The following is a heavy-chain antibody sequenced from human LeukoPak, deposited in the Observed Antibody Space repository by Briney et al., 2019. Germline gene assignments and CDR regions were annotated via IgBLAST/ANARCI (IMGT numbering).Heavy chain of an antibody. CDR3: ARGYIAARTHFDY. CDR1: GGTFSSYA. CDR2: IIPIFGTA. Sequence: SVKVSCKASGGTFSSYAISWVRQARGQGLEWMGGIIPIFGTAKYAQKFQGRVTITTDESTSTAYMELSSLRSEDTAVYYCARGYIAARTHFDYWGQGTLVTVSS. J-gene: IGHJ4*02. D-gene: IGHD6-6*01. V-gene: IGHV1-69*05.